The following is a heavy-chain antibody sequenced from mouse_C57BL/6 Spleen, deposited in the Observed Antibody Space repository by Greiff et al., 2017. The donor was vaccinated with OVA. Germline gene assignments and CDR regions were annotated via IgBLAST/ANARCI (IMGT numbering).Heavy chain of an antibody. CDR1: GFSFNTYA. CDR2: IRSKSNNYAT. J-gene: IGHJ4*01. V-gene: IGHV10-1*01. Sequence: EAGGGLVQPKGSLKLSCAASGFSFNTYAMNWVRQAPGKGLEWVARIRSKSNNYATYYADSVKGRFTISRDDSESMLYLQMNNLKTEDTAMYYCVRESYAMDYWGQGTSVTVSS. CDR3: VRESYAMDY.